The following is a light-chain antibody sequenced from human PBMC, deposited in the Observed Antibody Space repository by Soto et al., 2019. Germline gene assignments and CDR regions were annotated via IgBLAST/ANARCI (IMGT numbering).Light chain of an antibody. CDR2: DAS. Sequence: SVLTQSPGTLSLSPGERATLSCRASQSVSSSYLAWYQQKPGQAPRLLIYDASSRATGIPDRFSGSGSGTDFTLTISRLEPEDFAVYYCQQYGTSPRTFAQGTRLEIK. CDR1: QSVSSSY. J-gene: IGKJ5*01. V-gene: IGKV3-20*01. CDR3: QQYGTSPRT.